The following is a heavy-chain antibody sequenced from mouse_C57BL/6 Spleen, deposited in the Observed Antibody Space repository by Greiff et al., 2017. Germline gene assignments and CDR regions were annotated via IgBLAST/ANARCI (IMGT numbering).Heavy chain of an antibody. J-gene: IGHJ3*01. CDR1: GFTFTDYY. Sequence: EVNVVESGGGLVQPGGSLSLSCAASGFTFTDYYMSWVRQPPGKALEWLGFIRNKANGYTTEYSASVKGRFTISRDNSQSILYLQMNALRAEDSATYSCAKGGDYGSSPAWFAYWGQGTLVTVSA. CDR2: IRNKANGYTT. D-gene: IGHD1-1*01. CDR3: AKGGDYGSSPAWFAY. V-gene: IGHV7-3*01.